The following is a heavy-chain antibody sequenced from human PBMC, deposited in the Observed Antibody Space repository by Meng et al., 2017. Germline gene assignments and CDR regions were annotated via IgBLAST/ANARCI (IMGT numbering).Heavy chain of an antibody. CDR3: ARMNYGSGSRRLDY. J-gene: IGHJ4*02. Sequence: QGQRVQPGAEVKKPGASVKVPCKASGYTFTGYYMHWVRQAPGQGLEWMGRINPNSGGTNYAQKFQGRVTMTRDTSISTAYMELSRLRSDDTAVYYCARMNYGSGSRRLDYWGQGTLVTVSS. V-gene: IGHV1-2*06. CDR1: GYTFTGYY. D-gene: IGHD3-10*01. CDR2: INPNSGGT.